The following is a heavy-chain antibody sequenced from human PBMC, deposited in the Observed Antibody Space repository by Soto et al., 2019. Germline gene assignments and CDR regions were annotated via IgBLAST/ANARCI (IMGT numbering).Heavy chain of an antibody. CDR3: ARGLGLSPDSRIDV. J-gene: IGHJ6*02. V-gene: IGHV3-53*02. CDR2: IYSGGST. Sequence: EMQLVETGGGLIQPGGSLRLSCAASGFTVSTNYMTWVRQAPGKGLEWVSVIYSGGSTYYADSVRGRFTISRDKSKNTLYLQIDSLRAEDTAVYFCARGLGLSPDSRIDVWGQGATVTVSS. CDR1: GFTVSTNY. D-gene: IGHD6-19*01.